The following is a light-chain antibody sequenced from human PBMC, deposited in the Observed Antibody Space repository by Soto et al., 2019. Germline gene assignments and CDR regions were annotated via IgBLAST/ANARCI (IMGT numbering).Light chain of an antibody. Sequence: EIVLTHSPATLSVSPWERATLSCRASQSVSSYLAWYQQKPGQAPSLLLYDASNRATGIPARFSGSGSGTDFTLTISSLEPEDFAVYYCQQRSNWPRGTFGQGTKVDNK. V-gene: IGKV3-11*01. J-gene: IGKJ1*01. CDR1: QSVSSY. CDR3: QQRSNWPRGT. CDR2: DAS.